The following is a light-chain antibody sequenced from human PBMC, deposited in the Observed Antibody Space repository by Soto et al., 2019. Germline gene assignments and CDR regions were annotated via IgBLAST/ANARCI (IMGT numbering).Light chain of an antibody. J-gene: IGKJ4*01. CDR2: AAS. CDR1: QSISSW. V-gene: IGKV1-39*01. CDR3: QQSYSTPVT. Sequence: DIHITQSPSTLSASLVDRVTITCRASQSISSWLAWYQQKPGKAPKLLIYAASSLQSGVPSRFSGSGSGTDFTLTISSLQPEDFATYYCQQSYSTPVTFGGGTKVDIK.